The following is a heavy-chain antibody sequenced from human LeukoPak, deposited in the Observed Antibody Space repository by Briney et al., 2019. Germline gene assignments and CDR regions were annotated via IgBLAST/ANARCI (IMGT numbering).Heavy chain of an antibody. CDR2: LYGGGGT. CDR1: GFTVSSNY. CDR3: AKDLYYDFWSGLASTTGVDY. V-gene: IGHV3-53*01. J-gene: IGHJ4*02. D-gene: IGHD3-3*01. Sequence: GGSLRLSCAASGFTVSSNYMSWVRQAPGKGLEWVSVLYGGGGTYYADSVKGRFTISRDNSKNTLYLQMNSLRAEDTAVYYCAKDLYYDFWSGLASTTGVDYWGQGTLVTVSS.